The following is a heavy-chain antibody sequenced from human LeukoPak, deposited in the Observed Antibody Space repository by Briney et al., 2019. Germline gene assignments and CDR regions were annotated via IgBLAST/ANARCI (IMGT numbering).Heavy chain of an antibody. D-gene: IGHD2-15*01. J-gene: IGHJ3*02. CDR3: ARDRLVVAAPDAFDI. V-gene: IGHV1-69*01. CDR1: GGTFSSYA. CDR2: IIPIFGTA. Sequence: ASVKVSCKASGGTFSSYAISWVRQAPGQGLEWMGGIIPIFGTANHAQKFQGRVTITADESTSTAYMELSSLRSEDTAVYYCARDRLVVAAPDAFDIWGQGTMVTVSS.